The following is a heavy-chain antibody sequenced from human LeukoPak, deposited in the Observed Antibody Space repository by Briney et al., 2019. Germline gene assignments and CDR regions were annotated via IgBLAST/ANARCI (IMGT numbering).Heavy chain of an antibody. J-gene: IGHJ4*02. CDR1: GFTISNNY. CDR2: IYSGGFT. V-gene: IGHV3-66*01. Sequence: GGSLRLSCAASGFTISNNYIRWLRQAPGKGLEWVSHIYSGGFTQFAGSVRGRFTMSRDSSKNTLYLQMNSLRPEDTAVYYCARDRLPSHQDDFDYWGQGTLVTVSS. CDR3: ARDRLPSHQDDFDY. D-gene: IGHD3-3*01.